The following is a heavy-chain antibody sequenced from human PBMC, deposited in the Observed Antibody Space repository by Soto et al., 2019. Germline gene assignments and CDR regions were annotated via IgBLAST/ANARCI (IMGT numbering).Heavy chain of an antibody. J-gene: IGHJ3*02. V-gene: IGHV3-23*01. CDR1: GFTFSTYD. Sequence: VQLLESGVGLVQPGGSLRLSCAASGFTFSTYDLTWVRQAPGKGLEWVSSIGTHADTTYYVDSVKGRFSISRGNSKNTVYLQMRSLSAEDTAVYYCARPYGEVAVNDAFDMWRRGTMVPVSS. CDR2: IGTHADTT. D-gene: IGHD4-17*01. CDR3: ARPYGEVAVNDAFDM.